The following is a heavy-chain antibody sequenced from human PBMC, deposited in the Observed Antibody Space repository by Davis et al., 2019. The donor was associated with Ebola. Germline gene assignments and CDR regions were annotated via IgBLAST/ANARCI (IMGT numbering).Heavy chain of an antibody. J-gene: IGHJ4*02. CDR3: ARGGESYYYDSSGYYATNQFDY. CDR1: GYTFTGYY. D-gene: IGHD3-22*01. V-gene: IGHV1-2*02. Sequence: ASVKVSCKASGYTFTGYYMHWVRQAPGQGLEWMGWINPNSGGTNYAQKFQGRVTITADESTSTAYMELSSLRSEDTAVYYCARGGESYYYDSSGYYATNQFDYWGQGTLVTVSS. CDR2: INPNSGGT.